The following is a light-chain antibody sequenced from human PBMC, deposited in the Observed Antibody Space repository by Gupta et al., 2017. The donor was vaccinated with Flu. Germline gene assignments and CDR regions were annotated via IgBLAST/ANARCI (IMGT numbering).Light chain of an antibody. CDR1: QSILYSPNNKNY. CDR3: QQYYSTPLT. Sequence: DIVMTQSPDSLAVSLGERATINCKSSQSILYSPNNKNYLAWYQQKPGQAPKLILHWASTRESGVPDRFSSSGSGTDFTLTISSLQAEDVAVYSCQQYYSTPLTFGGGTKVEIK. J-gene: IGKJ4*01. CDR2: WAS. V-gene: IGKV4-1*01.